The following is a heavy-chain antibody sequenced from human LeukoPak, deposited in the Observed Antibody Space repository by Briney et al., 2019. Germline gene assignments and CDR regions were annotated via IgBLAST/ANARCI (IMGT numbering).Heavy chain of an antibody. D-gene: IGHD1-26*01. CDR2: IYYSGST. CDR1: GGSISSGDYY. V-gene: IGHV4-30-4*01. Sequence: SETLSLTCTVSGGSISSGDYYWSWIRQPPGKGLEWIGYIYYSGSTYYNPSLKSRVTISVDTSKNQFSLKLSSVTAADTAVYYCARANHRGTKFPFDYWGQGTLVTVSS. J-gene: IGHJ4*02. CDR3: ARANHRGTKFPFDY.